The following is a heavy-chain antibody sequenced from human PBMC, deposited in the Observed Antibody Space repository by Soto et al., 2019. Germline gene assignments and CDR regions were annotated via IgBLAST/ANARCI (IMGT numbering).Heavy chain of an antibody. D-gene: IGHD2-2*01. CDR2: INHSGST. CDR3: ARIGGYCSSTSCFYYYYYMDV. Sequence: SETLSLTCAVYGGSFSGYYWSWIRQPPGKGLEWIGEINHSGSTNYNPSLKSRVTISVDTSKNQFSLRLSSVTAADTAVYYCARIGGYCSSTSCFYYYYYMDVWGKGTTVTVSS. J-gene: IGHJ6*03. CDR1: GGSFSGYY. V-gene: IGHV4-34*01.